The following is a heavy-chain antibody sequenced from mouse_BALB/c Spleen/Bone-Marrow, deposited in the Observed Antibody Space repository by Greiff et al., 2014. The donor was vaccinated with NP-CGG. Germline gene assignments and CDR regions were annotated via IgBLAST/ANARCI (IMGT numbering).Heavy chain of an antibody. CDR3: ARYGNGLMDY. J-gene: IGHJ4*01. CDR1: GFNIKDTY. CDR2: IYPANGDT. V-gene: IGHV14-3*02. Sequence: EVQLQQSGAELVKPGASVKLSCTASGFNIKDTYMHWVKQRPEQGLEWIGRIYPANGDTKYDPKFQGKATITADTSSNTAYLQLSSLTSEATAVYYCARYGNGLMDYWGQGTSVTVSS. D-gene: IGHD2-1*01.